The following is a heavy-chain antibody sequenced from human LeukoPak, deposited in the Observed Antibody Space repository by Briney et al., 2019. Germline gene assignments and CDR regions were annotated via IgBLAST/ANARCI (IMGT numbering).Heavy chain of an antibody. CDR3: AREETGYSGYEFWFDP. D-gene: IGHD5-12*01. V-gene: IGHV3-20*04. J-gene: IGHJ5*02. CDR2: VNWNGGST. Sequence: GGSLRLSCAASGFTFDDYGMSWVRQAPGKGLEWVSGVNWNGGSTGYADSVKGRFTISRDNAKNSLYLQMNSLRAEDTAVYYCAREETGYSGYEFWFDPWGQGTLVTVSS. CDR1: GFTFDDYG.